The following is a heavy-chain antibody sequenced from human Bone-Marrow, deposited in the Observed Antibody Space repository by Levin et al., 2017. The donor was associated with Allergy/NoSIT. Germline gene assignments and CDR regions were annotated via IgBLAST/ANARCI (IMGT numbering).Heavy chain of an antibody. V-gene: IGHV3-23*01. D-gene: IGHD3-16*01. Sequence: GGSLRLSCAASGFTFSAYAMSWVRQAPGKGLEWVATISGSSRRTYYADSVRGRFTISRDLYLQMNSLRDEDTAVYYCAKGRGTYEGAFAIWGQGTLVSVSS. CDR3: AKGRGTYEGAFAI. J-gene: IGHJ3*02. CDR1: GFTFSAYA. CDR2: ISGSSRRT.